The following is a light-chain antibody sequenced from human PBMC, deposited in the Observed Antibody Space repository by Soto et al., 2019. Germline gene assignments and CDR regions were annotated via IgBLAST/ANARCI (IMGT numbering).Light chain of an antibody. Sequence: EIVLTQSPGTLSLSPGERATLSCRASQSVSSSYLAWYQQKPGQAPRLLIYGASSRATGIPDRFRGSGFGTDFTLTISRLEPEDFAVYYCQQYGSSPTFGGGTKVEIK. J-gene: IGKJ4*01. CDR1: QSVSSSY. CDR2: GAS. CDR3: QQYGSSPT. V-gene: IGKV3-20*01.